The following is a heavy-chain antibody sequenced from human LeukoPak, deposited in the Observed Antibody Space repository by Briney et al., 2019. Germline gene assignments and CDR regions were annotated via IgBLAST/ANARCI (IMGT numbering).Heavy chain of an antibody. Sequence: GGSLRLSCAASGFTFSSYAMHWVRQAPVKVLEWVAVISYDGSNKYYADSVKGRFTISRDNSKNTLYLQMNSLRAEDTAVYYCARVRVDTAIDGDYWGQGTLVTVSS. CDR2: ISYDGSNK. V-gene: IGHV3-30-3*01. D-gene: IGHD5-18*01. J-gene: IGHJ4*02. CDR1: GFTFSSYA. CDR3: ARVRVDTAIDGDY.